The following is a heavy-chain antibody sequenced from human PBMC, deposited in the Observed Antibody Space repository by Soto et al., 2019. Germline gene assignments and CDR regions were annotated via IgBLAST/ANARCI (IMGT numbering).Heavy chain of an antibody. CDR2: ISYSGST. D-gene: IGHD1-20*01. CDR1: GCSINSGNQY. V-gene: IGHV4-31*03. Sequence: QVQLQESGPGLVKPSQTLSLTCTVSGCSINSGNQYWNWIRQHPGKGLEWIGYISYSGSTSYNPSRRSRVTISVDTSKNQFSLKLSSVTAADTAVFYCARLSITSNGGWFDPWGQGTLVTVSS. J-gene: IGHJ5*02. CDR3: ARLSITSNGGWFDP.